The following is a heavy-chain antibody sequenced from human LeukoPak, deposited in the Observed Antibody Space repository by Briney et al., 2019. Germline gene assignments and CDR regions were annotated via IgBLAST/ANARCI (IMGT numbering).Heavy chain of an antibody. J-gene: IGHJ4*02. CDR2: IYPGDSGT. D-gene: IGHD3-9*01. CDR1: GYSFTNYW. Sequence: GESLKISCKGSGYSFTNYWIGWVRQMPGKGLECMGIIYPGDSGTKYSPSFQGQVSISVDKSLSTAYLQWSSLKASDTAMYYCARHYDILTGFDYWGQGTLVTVSS. V-gene: IGHV5-51*01. CDR3: ARHYDILTGFDY.